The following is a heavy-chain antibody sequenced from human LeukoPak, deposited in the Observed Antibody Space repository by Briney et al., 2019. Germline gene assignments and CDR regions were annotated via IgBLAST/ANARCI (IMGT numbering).Heavy chain of an antibody. D-gene: IGHD3-10*01. V-gene: IGHV4-4*08. CDR1: GGSVSSYY. Sequence: SETLSLTCSVSGGSVSSYYWSWIRQPPGKGLEWIGYIYTSVSTNYDPSLKSRVTMSVDTSKNQFSLKLSSVTAADTAVYYCARDVVYYYGSGSYPLFDSWGQGTLVTVSS. J-gene: IGHJ4*02. CDR3: ARDVVYYYGSGSYPLFDS. CDR2: IYTSVST.